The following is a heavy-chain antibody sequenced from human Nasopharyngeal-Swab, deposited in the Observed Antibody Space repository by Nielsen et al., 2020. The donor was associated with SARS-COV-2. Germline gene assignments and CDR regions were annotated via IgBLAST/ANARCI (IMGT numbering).Heavy chain of an antibody. CDR1: GYSFTSYW. Sequence: GESLKISCKGSGYSFTSYWIAWVRQMSGKGLEWIGIIYPRDSDTRYSPSFQGQVTISADKSISTAYLQWSSLKASDTAMYYCVRPEGVATSFKYYFQYGMDVWGQGTMVTVPS. J-gene: IGHJ6*02. V-gene: IGHV5-51*01. CDR3: VRPEGVATSFKYYFQYGMDV. D-gene: IGHD5-12*01. CDR2: IYPRDSDT.